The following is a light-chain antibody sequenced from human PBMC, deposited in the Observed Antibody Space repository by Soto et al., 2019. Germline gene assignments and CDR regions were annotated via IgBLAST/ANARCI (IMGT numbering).Light chain of an antibody. CDR3: GTWDSSLGAVL. Sequence: QSVLTQPPSVSAAPGQKVTISCSGSSSNIGKNYVSWYQQLPGTPPKLLIHENNKRPSGIPDRFSGSKSGTSATLGITGLQTGDEAHYYCGTWDSSLGAVLFGGGTKLTVL. CDR2: ENN. J-gene: IGLJ2*01. CDR1: SSNIGKNY. V-gene: IGLV1-51*02.